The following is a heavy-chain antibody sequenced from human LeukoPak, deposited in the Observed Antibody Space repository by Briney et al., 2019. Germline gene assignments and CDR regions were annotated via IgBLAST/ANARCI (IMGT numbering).Heavy chain of an antibody. CDR3: ARDLQDVRGAAAPKVDY. J-gene: IGHJ4*02. V-gene: IGHV4-4*02. Sequence: SGTLSLTCAVSGGSISSSNWWSWVRQPPGKGLEWIGEIYHSGSTNYNPSLKSRVTISVDKSKNQFSLKLSSVTAADTAVYYCARDLQDVRGAAAPKVDYWGQGTLVTVSS. D-gene: IGHD6-13*01. CDR1: GGSISSSNW. CDR2: IYHSGST.